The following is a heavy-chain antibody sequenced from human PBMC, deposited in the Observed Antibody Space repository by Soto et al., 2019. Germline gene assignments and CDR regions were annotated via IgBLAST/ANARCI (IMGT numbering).Heavy chain of an antibody. CDR3: ARDRRQLWSSYFDY. D-gene: IGHD5-18*01. J-gene: IGHJ4*02. Sequence: SCKASGGTFSSYAMHWVRQAPGKGLEWVAVISYDGSNKYYADSVKGRFTISRDNSKNTLYLQMNSLRAEDTAVYYCARDRRQLWSSYFDYWGQGTLVTVSS. CDR1: GGTFSSYA. V-gene: IGHV3-30-3*01. CDR2: ISYDGSNK.